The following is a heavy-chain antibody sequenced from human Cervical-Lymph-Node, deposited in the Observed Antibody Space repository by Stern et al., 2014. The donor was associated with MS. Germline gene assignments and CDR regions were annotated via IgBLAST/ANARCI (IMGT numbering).Heavy chain of an antibody. CDR3: ARGGVIYTQDRNGFDV. CDR1: GGSLSSGGSS. Sequence: QLQLQESGSGQAKPSQTLSLTCAVSGGSLSSGGSSWNWLRQPPGKGLEWLGLIYYSGSTYYNPSLKGRAFISVDTSKTPFVLNERSVTAANTAVYYCARGGVIYTQDRNGFDVWGQGTMVTVSS. V-gene: IGHV4-30-2*01. J-gene: IGHJ3*01. D-gene: IGHD2-21*01. CDR2: IYYSGST.